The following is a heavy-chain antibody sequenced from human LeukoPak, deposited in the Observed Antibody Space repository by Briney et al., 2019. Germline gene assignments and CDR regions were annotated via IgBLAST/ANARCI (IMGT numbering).Heavy chain of an antibody. J-gene: IGHJ4*02. Sequence: SETLSLTCTVSGDSISSSYYWGWIRQPPGKGLEWIGSIYYSGSTYYNPSLKSRVTISVDTSKNQFSLKLSSVTAADTAVYYCSREGTYCSSTSCYDYWGQGTLVTVSS. D-gene: IGHD2-2*01. V-gene: IGHV4-39*02. CDR1: GDSISSSYY. CDR2: IYYSGST. CDR3: SREGTYCSSTSCYDY.